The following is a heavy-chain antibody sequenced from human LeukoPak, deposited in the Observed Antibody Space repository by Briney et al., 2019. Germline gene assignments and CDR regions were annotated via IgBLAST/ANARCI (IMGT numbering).Heavy chain of an antibody. CDR2: ISGSGSST. D-gene: IGHD5-18*01. V-gene: IGHV3-23*01. CDR3: AKDRGYGYPDAFDM. CDR1: GFAFSSMA. J-gene: IGHJ3*02. Sequence: GGSLRLSCAASGFAFSSMAVNWVRQAPGKGLEWVSAISGSGSSTYYADSVKGRFIISNDNSKNTLYLQMNSLRAEDTAVYYCAKDRGYGYPDAFDMWGQGKMVTVSS.